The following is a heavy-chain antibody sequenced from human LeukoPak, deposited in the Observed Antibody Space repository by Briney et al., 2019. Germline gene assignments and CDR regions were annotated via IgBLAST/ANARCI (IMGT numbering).Heavy chain of an antibody. V-gene: IGHV1-69*13. J-gene: IGHJ3*02. CDR2: IIPIFGTA. D-gene: IGHD5-18*01. CDR1: GGTFSSYA. Sequence: SVKVSCKASGGTFSSYAISWVRQAPGQGLEWMGGIIPIFGTANYAQKFQGRVTITADESTSTAYMELSSLRSEDTAVYYCARRDPDTAMGFDAFDIWGQGTMVTVSS. CDR3: ARRDPDTAMGFDAFDI.